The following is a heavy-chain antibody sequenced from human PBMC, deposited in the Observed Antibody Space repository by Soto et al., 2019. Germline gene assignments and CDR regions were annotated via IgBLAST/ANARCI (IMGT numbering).Heavy chain of an antibody. CDR2: IYYSGST. CDR1: GGSISSSSYY. Sequence: QLQLQESGPGLVKPSETLSLTCTVSGGSISSSSYYWGWIRQPPGKGLEWIGSIYYSGSTYYNPSLKSRVTISVDTSKNQFSLKLSSVTAADTAVYYCARDYGGNSVPLWFDPWGQGTLVTVSS. D-gene: IGHD4-17*01. J-gene: IGHJ5*02. CDR3: ARDYGGNSVPLWFDP. V-gene: IGHV4-39*02.